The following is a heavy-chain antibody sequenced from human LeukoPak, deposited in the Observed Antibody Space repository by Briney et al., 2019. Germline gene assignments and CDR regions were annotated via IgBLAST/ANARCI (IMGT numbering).Heavy chain of an antibody. CDR3: ARDEASSSWVRYMDV. J-gene: IGHJ6*03. D-gene: IGHD6-13*01. CDR2: IYSGGST. Sequence: PGGSLRLSCAASGFTVSSNYMSWVRQAPGKGLEGVSVIYSGGSTYYADSVKGRFTISRDNSKNTLYLQMNSLRAEDTAVYYCARDEASSSWVRYMDVWGKGTTVTVSS. V-gene: IGHV3-53*01. CDR1: GFTVSSNY.